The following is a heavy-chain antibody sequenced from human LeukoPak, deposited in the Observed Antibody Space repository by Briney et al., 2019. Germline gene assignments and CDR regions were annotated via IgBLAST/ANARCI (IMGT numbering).Heavy chain of an antibody. CDR2: ISNTGGRT. J-gene: IGHJ4*02. CDR3: ARDEDTSALSEY. D-gene: IGHD2/OR15-2a*01. CDR1: GFTFSRNT. V-gene: IGHV3-23*01. Sequence: GSLRLPCAGSGFTFSRNTMSWVRQAPGRGLEWVSAISNTGGRTDYADSVKGRFTISRDNSKSTLYLQMDSLRAEDTAVYYCARDEDTSALSEYWGQGTLVTVSS.